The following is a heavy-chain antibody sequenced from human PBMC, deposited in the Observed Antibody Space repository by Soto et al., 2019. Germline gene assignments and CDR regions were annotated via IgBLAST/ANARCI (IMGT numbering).Heavy chain of an antibody. J-gene: IGHJ4*02. CDR2: IYTSGST. Sequence: PSETLSLTCSVSGTSVSNYYWSWIRQPAGKGLEHIGRIYTSGSTSYNPSLKSRVTMSMDTSQTQIYLKLTSVCAADTAVYYCARGGIQLSYACDYWGQGIQVTVSS. D-gene: IGHD5-18*01. CDR1: GTSVSNYY. CDR3: ARGGIQLSYACDY. V-gene: IGHV4-4*07.